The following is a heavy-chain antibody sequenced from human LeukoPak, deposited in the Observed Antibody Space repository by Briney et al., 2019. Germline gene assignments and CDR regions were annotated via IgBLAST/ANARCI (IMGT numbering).Heavy chain of an antibody. CDR1: GFSVTTDSYR. V-gene: IGHV4-61*01. CDR3: ARDHFGSLDS. D-gene: IGHD3-10*01. J-gene: IGHJ4*02. CDR2: DYCGGNT. Sequence: SETLSLTCTVSGFSVTTDSYRWGCTRQPPGTGLEWIGYDYCGGNTNYDPSLNRRATISVHTSKNQFSLTLTSVTAADTAVYFCARDHFGSLDSWGQGILVTVSS.